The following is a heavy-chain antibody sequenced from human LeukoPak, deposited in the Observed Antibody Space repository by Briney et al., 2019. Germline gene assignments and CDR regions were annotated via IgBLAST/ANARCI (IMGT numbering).Heavy chain of an antibody. D-gene: IGHD3-10*01. V-gene: IGHV3-33*01. CDR1: GFTFSSYG. CDR3: ARDSDYYGSGSTNNWFDP. CDR2: IWYDGSNK. J-gene: IGHJ5*02. Sequence: GGSLRLSCAASGFTFSSYGMHWVRQAPGKGLEWVAVIWYDGSNKYYADSVKGRFTISRDNSKNTLYLQMNSLRAEDMAVYYCARDSDYYGSGSTNNWFDPWGQGTLVTVSS.